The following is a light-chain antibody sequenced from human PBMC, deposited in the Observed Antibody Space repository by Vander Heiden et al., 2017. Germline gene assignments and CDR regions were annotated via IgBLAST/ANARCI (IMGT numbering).Light chain of an antibody. J-gene: IGKJ1*01. CDR3: QQDNSYSPT. CDR2: KAS. Sequence: DIQMTQSPSTLSASVGARVTITCRASQSISSWLAWYQQKPGNAPKLLIYKASSLESGVPSRLSGSGSGTEFTLTISSLQPDDFATYYCQQDNSYSPTFGQGTKVXIK. CDR1: QSISSW. V-gene: IGKV1-5*03.